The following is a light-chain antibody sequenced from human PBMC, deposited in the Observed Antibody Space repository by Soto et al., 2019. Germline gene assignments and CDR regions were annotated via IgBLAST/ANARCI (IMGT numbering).Light chain of an antibody. CDR1: QSVSSNY. Sequence: EIVLTQSPGTLSLSPGESAALSCRASQSVSSNYLAWYQQKPGRAPRLLISAASSRATGIPDRFSGSGSGTDFTLTISRLEPEDFAVYYCQQYGSPPYTFGQGTKVDIK. CDR3: QQYGSPPYT. CDR2: AAS. V-gene: IGKV3-20*01. J-gene: IGKJ2*01.